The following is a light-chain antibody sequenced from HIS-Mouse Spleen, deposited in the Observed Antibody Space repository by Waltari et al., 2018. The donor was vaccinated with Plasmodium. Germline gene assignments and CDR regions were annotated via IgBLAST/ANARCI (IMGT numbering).Light chain of an antibody. CDR1: RPQIANNY. J-gene: IGLJ2*01. Sequence: QSVLTQPPSVSAAPGQKVPISCPGRRPQIANNYVSWYQQLPGTAPNLLIYDNNKRPSGIPDRFSGSKSGTSATLGITGLQTGDEADYYCGTWDSSLSAGVVFGGGTKLTVL. V-gene: IGLV1-51*01. CDR3: GTWDSSLSAGVV. CDR2: DNN.